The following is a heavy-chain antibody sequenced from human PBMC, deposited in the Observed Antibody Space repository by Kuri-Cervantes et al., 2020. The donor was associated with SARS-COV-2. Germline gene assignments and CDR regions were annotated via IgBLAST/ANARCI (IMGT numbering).Heavy chain of an antibody. CDR3: AKPPHCSSTSCYGGYYMDV. D-gene: IGHD2-2*01. V-gene: IGHV3-23*01. J-gene: IGHJ6*03. Sequence: GESLKISCGASGFTFSSYSMSWVRQAPGKGLEWVSAISGSGGSTYYADSVKGRFTISRDNSKNTLYLQMNSLRAEDTAVYYCAKPPHCSSTSCYGGYYMDVWGKGTTVTVSS. CDR2: ISGSGGST. CDR1: GFTFSSYS.